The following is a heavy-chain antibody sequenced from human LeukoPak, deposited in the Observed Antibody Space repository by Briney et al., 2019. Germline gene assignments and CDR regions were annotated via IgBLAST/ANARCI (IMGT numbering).Heavy chain of an antibody. J-gene: IGHJ6*02. Sequence: GESLKISCKGSGYIFTSYWIGWVRQVPGKGLGGVGIIYPGDSDTIYSPSFQGQVTISADKSISTANPQWSRLKASDTAMYYCARHTFATSGGGIDVWGQGTTVTVSS. CDR3: ARHTFATSGGGIDV. D-gene: IGHD3-16*01. V-gene: IGHV5-51*01. CDR1: GYIFTSYW. CDR2: IYPGDSDT.